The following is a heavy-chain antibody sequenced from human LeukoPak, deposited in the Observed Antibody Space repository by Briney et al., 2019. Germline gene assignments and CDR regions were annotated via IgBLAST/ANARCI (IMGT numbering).Heavy chain of an antibody. CDR3: ARSVSWGLLVRDDAFDI. CDR2: INYSGST. J-gene: IGHJ3*02. CDR1: GGSISSYH. Sequence: PSETLSLTCTVSGGSISSYHWIWIRQPPGKGLEWIGYINYSGSTNYNPSLKSRVTTSVDTSKKQFSLKLRSVTAADTAVYYCARSVSWGLLVRDDAFDIWGQGTMVTVSS. D-gene: IGHD2-21*01. V-gene: IGHV4-59*08.